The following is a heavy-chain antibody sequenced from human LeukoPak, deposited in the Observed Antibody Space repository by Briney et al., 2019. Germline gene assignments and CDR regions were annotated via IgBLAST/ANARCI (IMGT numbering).Heavy chain of an antibody. D-gene: IGHD3-10*01. J-gene: IGHJ4*02. CDR2: IYPGDSDT. Sequence: GESLKISGKGSGYSFTSYWIGWVRQMPGKGLEWMGIIYPGDSDTRYSPSFQGQVTISADKSISTAYLQWSSLKASDTAMYYCARFLVRGVIIAYFDYWGQGTLVTVSS. CDR1: GYSFTSYW. CDR3: ARFLVRGVIIAYFDY. V-gene: IGHV5-51*01.